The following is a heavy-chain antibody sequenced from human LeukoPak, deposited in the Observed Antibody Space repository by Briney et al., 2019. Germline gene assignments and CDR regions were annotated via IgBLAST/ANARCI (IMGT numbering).Heavy chain of an antibody. CDR3: ARDWYYGSGSYHWFDP. CDR2: IYHSGST. V-gene: IGHV4-30-2*01. Sequence: SQTLSLTCAVSGDSISSDGYSWSWIRQPPGKGLEWIGYIYHSGSTYYTPSLKSRVTISVDRSKNQFSLKLSSVTAADTAVYYCARDWYYGSGSYHWFDPWGQGTLVTVSS. CDR1: GDSISSDGYS. J-gene: IGHJ5*02. D-gene: IGHD3-10*01.